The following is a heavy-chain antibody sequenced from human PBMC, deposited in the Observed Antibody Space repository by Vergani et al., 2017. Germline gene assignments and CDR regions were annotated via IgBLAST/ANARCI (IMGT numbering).Heavy chain of an antibody. D-gene: IGHD3-9*01. CDR1: GFTFSSYA. V-gene: IGHV3-23*01. CDR3: AKDHLAPWDILTGRDAFDI. CDR2: ISGSGGST. J-gene: IGHJ3*02. Sequence: EVQLLESGGGLVQPGGSLRLSCAASGFTFSSYAMSWVRQAPGKGLEWVSAISGSGGSTYYADSVKGRFTISRDNSKNTLYLQMNSLRAEDTAVYYWAKDHLAPWDILTGRDAFDIWGQGTMVTVSS.